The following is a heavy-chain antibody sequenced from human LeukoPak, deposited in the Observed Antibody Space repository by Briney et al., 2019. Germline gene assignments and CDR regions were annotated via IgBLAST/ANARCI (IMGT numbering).Heavy chain of an antibody. CDR2: ISYDGSNK. Sequence: GGSLRLSCAASGFTFSSYGMHWVRQAPGKGLEWVAVISYDGSNKYYADSVKGRFTISRDNSKNTLYLQMNSLRAEDTAVYYCAKDPHYSGSLNYYYYGMDVWGQGTTVTVSS. V-gene: IGHV3-30*18. J-gene: IGHJ6*02. CDR3: AKDPHYSGSLNYYYYGMDV. CDR1: GFTFSSYG. D-gene: IGHD1-26*01.